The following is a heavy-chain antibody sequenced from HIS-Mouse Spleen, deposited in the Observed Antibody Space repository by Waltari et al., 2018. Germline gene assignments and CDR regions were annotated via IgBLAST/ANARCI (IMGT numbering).Heavy chain of an antibody. J-gene: IGHJ2*01. Sequence: QVQLQQWGAGLLKPSETLSLTCAVYGGSCSGYYWSWIRPPPGKGLEWIGEINHSGSTNYNPSLKSRVTISVDTSKNQFSLKLSSVTAADTAVYYCARVRTGDPSYWYFDLWGRGTLVTVSS. CDR2: INHSGST. CDR3: ARVRTGDPSYWYFDL. V-gene: IGHV4-34*01. D-gene: IGHD7-27*01. CDR1: GGSCSGYY.